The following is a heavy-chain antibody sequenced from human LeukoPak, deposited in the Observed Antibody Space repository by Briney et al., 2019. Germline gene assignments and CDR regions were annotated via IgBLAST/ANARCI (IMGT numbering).Heavy chain of an antibody. CDR2: INIDGSAT. Sequence: GGSLRLSCAASGFSFSTHWMHWVRQPPGKGLVYVAQINIDGSATAYADSVKGRFTISRDNAKNTLYLEVSSLRAEDTAVYYCGSLTVVARDHWGQGTLVTVSS. D-gene: IGHD3-22*01. J-gene: IGHJ4*02. V-gene: IGHV3-74*01. CDR1: GFSFSTHW. CDR3: GSLTVVARDH.